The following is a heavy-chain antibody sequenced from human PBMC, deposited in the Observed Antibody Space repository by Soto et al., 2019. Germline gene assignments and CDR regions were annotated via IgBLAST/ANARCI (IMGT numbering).Heavy chain of an antibody. CDR1: GFTFSDHY. CDR3: AREVGAYYYYYGMDV. D-gene: IGHD1-26*01. Sequence: PGGSLRLSCAASGFTFSDHYMDWVRQAPGKGLEWVGRTRNKTNSYTTEYNASVKSRFTISRDDSKNSLYLQMNSLKTEDTAVYYCAREVGAYYYYYGMDVWGQGTTVTVSS. CDR2: TRNKTNSYTT. V-gene: IGHV3-72*01. J-gene: IGHJ6*02.